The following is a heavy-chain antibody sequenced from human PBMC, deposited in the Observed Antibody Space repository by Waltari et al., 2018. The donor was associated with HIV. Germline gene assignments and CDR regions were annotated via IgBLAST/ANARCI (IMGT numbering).Heavy chain of an antibody. J-gene: IGHJ6*02. CDR1: GYTFTDNY. V-gene: IGHV1-2*02. CDR3: ARGGASTTPRDYNYYGLDV. D-gene: IGHD2-2*01. Sequence: VVLVQSGAEVKKPGASVKVSCMASGYTFTDNYLHMVRQAPGHGLEWMGWINPKSGGTKHAQKFQGRVTMTRDTSMSTVYMEVSRLTSDDTAVYYCARGGASTTPRDYNYYGLDVWGQGTTVTVSS. CDR2: INPKSGGT.